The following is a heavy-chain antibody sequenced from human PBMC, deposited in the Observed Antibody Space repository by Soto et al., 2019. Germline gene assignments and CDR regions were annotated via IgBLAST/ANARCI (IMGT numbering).Heavy chain of an antibody. J-gene: IGHJ6*04. Sequence: PSETLSLTCTVSGGSISSYYWSWIRQPPGKGLEWIGYIYYSGSTNYNPSLKSRVTISVDTSKNQFSLKLSSVTAADTAVYYCARAIAAAAPYYYFYGMDVWGKGTTVTVSS. CDR1: GGSISSYY. D-gene: IGHD6-13*01. CDR2: IYYSGST. CDR3: ARAIAAAAPYYYFYGMDV. V-gene: IGHV4-59*01.